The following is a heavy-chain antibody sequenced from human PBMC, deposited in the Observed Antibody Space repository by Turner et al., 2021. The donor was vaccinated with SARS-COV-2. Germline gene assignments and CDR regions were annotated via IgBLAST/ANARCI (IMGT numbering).Heavy chain of an antibody. CDR1: GFTFSSYG. D-gene: IGHD2-15*01. Sequence: QVQMVESGGGVVQPGRSLRLSCAASGFTFSSYGMHWVRQAPGKGLEWVAVISYDGSNKYYADSVKGRFTISRDKSKNTLYLQMNSLRAEDTAVYYRAKEGLLVAFDYWGQGTLVTVSS. CDR2: ISYDGSNK. CDR3: AKEGLLVAFDY. J-gene: IGHJ4*02. V-gene: IGHV3-30*18.